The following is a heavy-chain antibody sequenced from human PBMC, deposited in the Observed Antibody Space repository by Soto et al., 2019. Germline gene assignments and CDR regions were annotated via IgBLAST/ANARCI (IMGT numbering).Heavy chain of an antibody. CDR2: INAGNGNT. CDR1: GYTFTSYA. D-gene: IGHD2-2*02. J-gene: IGHJ5*02. V-gene: IGHV1-3*01. CDR3: ARALVVDIVVVPAAIPWFDP. Sequence: ASVKVSCKASGYTFTSYAMHWVRQAPGQRLEWMGWINAGNGNTKYSQKFQGRVTITRDTSASTAYMELSSLRSEDTAVYYCARALVVDIVVVPAAIPWFDPWGRGTLVTVSS.